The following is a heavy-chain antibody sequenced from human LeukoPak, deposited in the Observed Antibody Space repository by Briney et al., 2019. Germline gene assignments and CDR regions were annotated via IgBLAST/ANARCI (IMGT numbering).Heavy chain of an antibody. V-gene: IGHV4-39*01. D-gene: IGHD3-10*01. J-gene: IGHJ4*02. Sequence: PSETLSLTCTVSGGSISSSSYYWGWIRRPPGKGLEWIGSIYYSGSTYYNPSLKSRVTISVDTSKNQFSLKLSSVTAADTAVYYCASPYYYGSGSDYWGQGTLVTVSS. CDR2: IYYSGST. CDR1: GGSISSSSYY. CDR3: ASPYYYGSGSDY.